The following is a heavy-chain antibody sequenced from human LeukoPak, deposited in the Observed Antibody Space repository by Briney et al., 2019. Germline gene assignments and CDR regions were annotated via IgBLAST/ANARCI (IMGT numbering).Heavy chain of an antibody. CDR1: GGSVSSGSYY. CDR3: ARRASYYAMDV. V-gene: IGHV4-61*01. J-gene: IGHJ6*02. Sequence: SETLSLTCTVSGGSVSSGSYYWSWIRQPPGKGLEWIGYIYYSASTNYNPSLKGRVTISVDKSKNQFSLKLTSVTAADTAVYYCARRASYYAMDVWGHGTTVTVSS. CDR2: IYYSAST.